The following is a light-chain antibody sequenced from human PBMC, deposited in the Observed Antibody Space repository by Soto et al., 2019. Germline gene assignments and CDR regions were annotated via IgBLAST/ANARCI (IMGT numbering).Light chain of an antibody. CDR3: SSYSDRSTL. V-gene: IGLV2-14*03. CDR2: DVS. CDR1: RSDVGYYNY. Sequence: QSALTQPASVSGSPGQSITISCTGSRSDVGYYNYVSWYQHHPGKAPKLIIFDVSYRPSGVSNRFSGSKSANTASLTISGLQAEDEADYYCSSYSDRSTLFGGGTKVTVL. J-gene: IGLJ2*01.